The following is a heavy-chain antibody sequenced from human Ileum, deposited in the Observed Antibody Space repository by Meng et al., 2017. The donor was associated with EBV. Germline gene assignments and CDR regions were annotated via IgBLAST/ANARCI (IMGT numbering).Heavy chain of an antibody. D-gene: IGHD3/OR15-3a*01. V-gene: IGHV1-3*04. CDR1: GYTFTRYP. CDR3: ASRPGFNIGPFDF. Sequence: QGQLWQSGAEVKKPGASVNLSCKASGYTFTRYPIHWVRQAPGQRPEWMGWINTDNGETEFSQKFQGRVTITRDTSVTTAYMELISLRSEDTAVYYCASRPGFNIGPFDFWGQGTLVTVSS. CDR2: INTDNGET. J-gene: IGHJ4*02.